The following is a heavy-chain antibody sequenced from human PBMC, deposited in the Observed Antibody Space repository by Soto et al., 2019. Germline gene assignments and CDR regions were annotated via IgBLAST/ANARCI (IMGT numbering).Heavy chain of an antibody. CDR2: ISGSGGRT. J-gene: IGHJ2*01. V-gene: IGHV3-23*01. CDR1: GFTFTSYA. CDR3: AKPANAPGDYTSWYFDL. Sequence: PGGSLRLSCAASGFTFTSYAMSWVRQAPGKGLEWVSAISGSGGRTYYADSVKGRFTISRDNSKNTLYLQMNSLRAEDTAVYYCAKPANAPGDYTSWYFDLWGRGTLVTVSS. D-gene: IGHD4-17*01.